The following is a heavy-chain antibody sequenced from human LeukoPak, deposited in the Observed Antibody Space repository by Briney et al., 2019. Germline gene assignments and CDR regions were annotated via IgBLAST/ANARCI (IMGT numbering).Heavy chain of an antibody. CDR1: GFTFSTYS. V-gene: IGHV3-48*01. CDR2: ISSSSTI. CDR3: AKQLGYCSDGSCYFPY. D-gene: IGHD2-15*01. J-gene: IGHJ4*02. Sequence: SGGSLRLSCAASGFTFSTYSMNWVRQAPGKGLEWVSYISSSSTIYYADSVKGRFTISRDNAKNSLYLQMNSLRAEDTAVYYCAKQLGYCSDGSCYFPYWGQGTLVTVSS.